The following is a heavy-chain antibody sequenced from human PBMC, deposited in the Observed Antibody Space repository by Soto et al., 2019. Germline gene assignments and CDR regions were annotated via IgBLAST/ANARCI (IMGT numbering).Heavy chain of an antibody. V-gene: IGHV3-21*01. Sequence: GGSLRLSCAASGFTFSSYSMNWVRQAPGKGLEWVSSISSSSSYIYYADSVKGRFTISRDNAKNSLYLQMNSLRAEDTAVYYCARGERGCSSTSCSGYYYYMDVWGKGTTVTVSS. CDR3: ARGERGCSSTSCSGYYYYMDV. CDR2: ISSSSSYI. D-gene: IGHD2-2*01. J-gene: IGHJ6*03. CDR1: GFTFSSYS.